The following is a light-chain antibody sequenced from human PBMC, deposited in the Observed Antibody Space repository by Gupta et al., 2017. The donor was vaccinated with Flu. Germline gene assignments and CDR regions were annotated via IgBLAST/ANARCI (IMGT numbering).Light chain of an antibody. J-gene: IGLJ2*01. V-gene: IGLV1-51*02. CDR1: TSNIGDNF. CDR3: GTWDGSLNAGV. CDR2: END. Sequence: QSVLTQPPSVSAAPGQGVTSSCPGRTSNIGDNFVSWYQQLPGTAPKLLIYENDKRPSGIPDRFSGSKSGTSATLAITGLQSGDGADYYCGTWDGSLNAGVFGGGTKLTVL.